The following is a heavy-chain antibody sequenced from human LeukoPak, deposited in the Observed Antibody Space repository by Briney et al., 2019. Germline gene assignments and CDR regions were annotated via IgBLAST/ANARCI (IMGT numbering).Heavy chain of an antibody. CDR1: GFTFSSYW. CDR3: TTDFWSGYAYYYYMDV. Sequence: AGGSLRLSCAASGFTFSSYWMSWVRQAPGKGLEWVGRIKSKTDGGTTDYAAPVKGRFTISRDDSKNTLYLQMNSLKTEDTAVYYCTTDFWSGYAYYYYMDVWGKGTTVTVSS. CDR2: IKSKTDGGTT. J-gene: IGHJ6*03. V-gene: IGHV3-15*01. D-gene: IGHD3-3*01.